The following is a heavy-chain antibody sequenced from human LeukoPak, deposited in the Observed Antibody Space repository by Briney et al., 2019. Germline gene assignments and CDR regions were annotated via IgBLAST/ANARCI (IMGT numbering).Heavy chain of an antibody. V-gene: IGHV4-31*03. Sequence: SQTLSLTCTVSGGSISSGGYYWSWIRQHPGKGLEWIGYIFYSGNTYYNPSLKSRVTISVDTSKNQFSLNLSSVTAADTAVYYCARDLLSTAGYFDYWGQGTLVTVSS. D-gene: IGHD6-19*01. CDR3: ARDLLSTAGYFDY. CDR1: GGSISSGGYY. J-gene: IGHJ4*02. CDR2: IFYSGNT.